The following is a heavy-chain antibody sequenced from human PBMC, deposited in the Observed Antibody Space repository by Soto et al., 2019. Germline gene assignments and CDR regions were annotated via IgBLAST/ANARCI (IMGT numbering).Heavy chain of an antibody. V-gene: IGHV4-59*12. Sequence: PSETLSLTCTVSGDSISNYYWSWIRQPPGKGLEWIGYFSYRGSTNYNPSLKSRVTISVDTSKNQFSLKLSSVTAADTAVYYCAGGVVIAAAGTFDYWGQGTLVTVSS. CDR3: AGGVVIAAAGTFDY. D-gene: IGHD6-13*01. J-gene: IGHJ4*02. CDR2: FSYRGST. CDR1: GDSISNYY.